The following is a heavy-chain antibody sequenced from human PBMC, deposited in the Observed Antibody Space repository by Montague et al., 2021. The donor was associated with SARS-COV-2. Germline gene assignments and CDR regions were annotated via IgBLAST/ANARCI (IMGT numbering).Heavy chain of an antibody. J-gene: IGHJ6*02. D-gene: IGHD3-3*01. V-gene: IGHV4-59*01. Sequence: SETRSLTCTVSGGSISSYYWSWIRQPPGKGLEWIGYIYYSGSTNYNPSLKSRVTISVDTSKNQFSLKLSSVTAADTAVYYCARDRRFLEWPGLYYYYGMDVWGQGTTGTVSS. CDR3: ARDRRFLEWPGLYYYYGMDV. CDR2: IYYSGST. CDR1: GGSISSYY.